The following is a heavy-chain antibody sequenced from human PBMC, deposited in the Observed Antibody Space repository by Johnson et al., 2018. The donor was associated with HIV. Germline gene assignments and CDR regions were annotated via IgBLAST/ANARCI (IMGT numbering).Heavy chain of an antibody. J-gene: IGHJ3*02. CDR1: GFTFSSYW. Sequence: MQLVESGGGLVKTGESLRLSCAASGFTFSSYWMSWVRQAPGKGLEWVANIKQDGSEKYYVDSVKGRFTISRDNAKNSLYLQMNSLRADDTALYYCARGVGSTTVAAFHIWGQGTMVTVSS. V-gene: IGHV3-7*03. D-gene: IGHD1-26*01. CDR3: ARGVGSTTVAAFHI. CDR2: IKQDGSEK.